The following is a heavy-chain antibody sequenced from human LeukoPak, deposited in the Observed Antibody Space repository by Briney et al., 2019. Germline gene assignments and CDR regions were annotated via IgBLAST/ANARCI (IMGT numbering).Heavy chain of an antibody. V-gene: IGHV5-51*01. J-gene: IGHJ4*02. CDR3: ARVGGLAVAGREGIGY. Sequence: GASLNISCTASGYSISSYWNCWLRQMAGKGLEWVGIIYPGDSDTRYSPSLQGQVTISADKSISTAYLQWSSLKASDTAMYYCARVGGLAVAGREGIGYWGQGTLVTVSS. D-gene: IGHD6-19*01. CDR1: GYSISSYW. CDR2: IYPGDSDT.